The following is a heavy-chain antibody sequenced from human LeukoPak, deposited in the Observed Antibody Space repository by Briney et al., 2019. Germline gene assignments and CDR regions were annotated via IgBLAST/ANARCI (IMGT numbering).Heavy chain of an antibody. J-gene: IGHJ6*03. CDR1: GYSITTYG. V-gene: IGHV1-18*01. CDR3: GRGAYDFGDYGVTNRYSYMDV. Sequence: ASVKVSCKTSGYSITTYGISWVRQAPGKGLEWMGWINTWNDNTNYAQKFQGRVTMTTDTSTSTAYMELRSLRSDDTGVYYCGRGAYDFGDYGVTNRYSYMDVWGGGTTVTVSS. D-gene: IGHD4-17*01. CDR2: INTWNDNT.